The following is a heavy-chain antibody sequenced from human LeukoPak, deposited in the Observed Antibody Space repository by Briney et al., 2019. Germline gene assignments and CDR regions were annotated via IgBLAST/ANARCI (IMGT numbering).Heavy chain of an antibody. CDR2: ISDSGGRT. J-gene: IGHJ4*02. V-gene: IGHV3-23*01. CDR1: GFTFSSYS. CDR3: AKDRRYFDY. Sequence: PGGSLRLSCAASGFTFSSYSMSWVRQAPGKGLEGVAVISDSGGRTYYADSVKGRFTISRDNSKNTLYLQMNSLRAEDTAVYSCAKDRRYFDYWGQGTLVTVSS.